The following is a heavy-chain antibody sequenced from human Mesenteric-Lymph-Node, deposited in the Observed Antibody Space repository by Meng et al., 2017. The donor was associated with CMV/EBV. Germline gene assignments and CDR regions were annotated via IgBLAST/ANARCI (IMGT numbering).Heavy chain of an antibody. J-gene: IGHJ4*02. V-gene: IGHV3-30*03. CDR2: ITYDGSPQ. Sequence: GESLKISCAASGFSFSIYGMHWVRQAPGKGLDWVAFITYDGSPQYYADSLKGRFTISRDNSKNTLYLQMNSLRAEDTAVYYCARQSRGSGSYRYWGQGTLVTVSS. CDR1: GFSFSIYG. CDR3: ARQSRGSGSYRY. D-gene: IGHD3-10*01.